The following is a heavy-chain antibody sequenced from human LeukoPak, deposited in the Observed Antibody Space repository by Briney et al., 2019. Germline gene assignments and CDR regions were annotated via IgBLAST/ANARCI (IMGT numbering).Heavy chain of an antibody. D-gene: IGHD6-13*01. CDR1: GYTFTSYD. Sequence: ASVKVSCKASGYTFTSYDINWVRQATGQGLEWMGWMNPNSGNTGYAQKFQGRVTITRNTSISTAYMELSRLRSDDTAVYYCARSIAAADAFDIWGQGTMVTVSS. J-gene: IGHJ3*02. V-gene: IGHV1-8*03. CDR2: MNPNSGNT. CDR3: ARSIAAADAFDI.